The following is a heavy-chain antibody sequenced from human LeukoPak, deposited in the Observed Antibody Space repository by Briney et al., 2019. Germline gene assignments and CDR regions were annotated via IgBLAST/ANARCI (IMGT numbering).Heavy chain of an antibody. J-gene: IGHJ3*02. Sequence: SETLSLTCTVSGGSISSSSYYWGWIRQPPGKGLEWIGSIYYSGSTYYNPSLKSRVTISVDTSKNHFSLKLSSVAAADTAVYYCARARKQQLYFDAFDIWGQGTMVTVSS. D-gene: IGHD6-13*01. CDR2: IYYSGST. CDR1: GGSISSSSYY. CDR3: ARARKQQLYFDAFDI. V-gene: IGHV4-39*02.